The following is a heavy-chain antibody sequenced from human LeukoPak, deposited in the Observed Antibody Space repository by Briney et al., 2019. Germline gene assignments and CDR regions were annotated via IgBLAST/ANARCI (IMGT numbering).Heavy chain of an antibody. CDR1: GGSFSGYY. V-gene: IGHV4-34*01. Sequence: SETLSLTCAVYGGSFSGYYWSWIRQPPGKGLEWIGEINHSGSTNYNPSLKSRVTISVDTSKNQFSLKLSSVTAADTAVYYCAGGAAHLGRYYYGMDVWGQGTTVTVSS. D-gene: IGHD3-16*01. CDR3: AGGAAHLGRYYYGMDV. J-gene: IGHJ6*02. CDR2: INHSGST.